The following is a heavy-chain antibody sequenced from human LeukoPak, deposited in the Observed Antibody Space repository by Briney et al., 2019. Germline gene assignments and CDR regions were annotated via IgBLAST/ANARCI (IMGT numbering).Heavy chain of an antibody. CDR1: GGSISSGSYY. J-gene: IGHJ4*02. Sequence: SETLSLNCTVSGGSISSGSYYWSWIRQPPGKGLEWIGYIYYSGSTNYNPSLKSRVTISVDTSKNQFSLKLSSVTAADTAVYYCARSPRFGEFGYWGQGTLVTVSS. D-gene: IGHD3-10*01. CDR3: ARSPRFGEFGY. CDR2: IYYSGST. V-gene: IGHV4-61*01.